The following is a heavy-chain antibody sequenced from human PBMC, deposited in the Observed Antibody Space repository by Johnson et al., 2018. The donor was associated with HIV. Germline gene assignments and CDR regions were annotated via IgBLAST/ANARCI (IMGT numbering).Heavy chain of an antibody. CDR2: INQDGSAK. CDR3: GRGRDSRGDGGAFDI. Sequence: EMQLVESGGGLVQPGGSLRLSCAASGFTFSTYWMNWVRQAPGKGLEWLANINQDGSAKYSVDSLKGRLHISRDNVKNSLYLQMNSLRVEDAAVDYCGRGRDSRGDGGAFDIWGQGTMVTVSS. D-gene: IGHD3-16*01. V-gene: IGHV3-7*05. CDR1: GFTFSTYW. J-gene: IGHJ3*02.